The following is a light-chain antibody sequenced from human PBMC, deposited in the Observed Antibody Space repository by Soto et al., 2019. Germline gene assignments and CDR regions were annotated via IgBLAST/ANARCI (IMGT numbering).Light chain of an antibody. V-gene: IGKV1-39*01. CDR3: QQYNNWPRT. CDR1: QSISSY. Sequence: DIQMTQSPSSLSASVGDRVTITCRASQSISSYLNWYQQKPGKAPKLLIYAASSLQSGVPSRFSGSGSGTDFTLTINSLQSEDFAVYYCQQYNNWPRTFGQGTKVDI. CDR2: AAS. J-gene: IGKJ1*01.